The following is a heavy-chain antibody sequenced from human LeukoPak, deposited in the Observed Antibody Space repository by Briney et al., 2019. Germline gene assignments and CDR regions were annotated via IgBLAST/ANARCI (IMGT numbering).Heavy chain of an antibody. CDR1: GNTLTELS. CDR3: ARGAQDYYDRSYMDV. Sequence: ASVKVSCKVSGNTLTELSMHWVRQAPGKGLEWMGGFGPEDGETIYAQQFQGRVTMTRDTSISTAYMELSRLRSDDTAVYYCARGAQDYYDRSYMDVWGKGTTVTVSS. CDR2: FGPEDGET. J-gene: IGHJ6*03. D-gene: IGHD3-22*01. V-gene: IGHV1-24*01.